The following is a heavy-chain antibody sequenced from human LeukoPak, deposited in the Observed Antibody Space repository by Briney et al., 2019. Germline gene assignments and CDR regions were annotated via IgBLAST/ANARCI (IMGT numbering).Heavy chain of an antibody. CDR3: ARDWGAAGLWDY. CDR1: GFTFGNYW. D-gene: IGHD6-13*01. V-gene: IGHV3-7*05. Sequence: GGSLRLSCATSGFTFGNYWMTWVRQTPGKGLDWVANIKEDGSDTYYVDSVKGRFTISRDNAKNSLHLQMHSLRAEDTAVYYCARDWGAAGLWDYWGQGTLVTVSS. J-gene: IGHJ4*02. CDR2: IKEDGSDT.